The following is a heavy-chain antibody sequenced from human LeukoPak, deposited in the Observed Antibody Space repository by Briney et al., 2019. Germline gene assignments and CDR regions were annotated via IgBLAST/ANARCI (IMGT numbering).Heavy chain of an antibody. D-gene: IGHD3-22*01. J-gene: IGHJ4*02. CDR1: GYTFTGYY. Sequence: ASVKVSCKASGYTFTGYYMHWVRQAPGQGLEWMGRINPNSGGTNYAQKFQGRVTMTRDTSISTAYMELSSLRSEDTAVYYCARDVYDSSGYPFDYWGQGTLVTVSS. CDR2: INPNSGGT. V-gene: IGHV1-2*06. CDR3: ARDVYDSSGYPFDY.